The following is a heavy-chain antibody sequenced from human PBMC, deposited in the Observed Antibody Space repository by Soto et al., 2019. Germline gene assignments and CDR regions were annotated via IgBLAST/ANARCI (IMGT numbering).Heavy chain of an antibody. CDR3: ATLYCSGGSCQPWLGNDAFDI. J-gene: IGHJ3*02. CDR2: ISWNSGSI. CDR1: GFTFDDYA. V-gene: IGHV3-9*01. D-gene: IGHD2-15*01. Sequence: PGGSLRLSCAASGFTFDDYAMHWVRQAPGKGLEWVSGISWNSGSIGYADSVKGRFTISRDNAKNSLYLQMNSLRAEDTALYYCATLYCSGGSCQPWLGNDAFDIWGQGTMVTVSS.